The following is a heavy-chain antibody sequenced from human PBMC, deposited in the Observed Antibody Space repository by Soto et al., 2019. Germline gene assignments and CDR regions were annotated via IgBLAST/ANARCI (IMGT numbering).Heavy chain of an antibody. J-gene: IGHJ6*03. V-gene: IGHV3-74*03. Sequence: GGSLRLSCAASGFSLSDYLMHWVRQVPGKGLLWVSRISVGGRDTTYAGSVKGRFTISRDNSKNTLFLQMNSLRVEDTAVYYCARDDVHCSGGRCYGVPMDVWGKGTTVTVSS. CDR2: ISVGGRDT. CDR1: GFSLSDYL. D-gene: IGHD2-15*01. CDR3: ARDDVHCSGGRCYGVPMDV.